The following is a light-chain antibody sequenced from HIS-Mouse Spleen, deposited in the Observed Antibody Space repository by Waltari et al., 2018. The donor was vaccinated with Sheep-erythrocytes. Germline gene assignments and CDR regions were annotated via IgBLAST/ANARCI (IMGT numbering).Light chain of an antibody. V-gene: IGLV3-1*01. J-gene: IGLJ1*01. CDR2: QDS. CDR1: KLGDKY. CDR3: CSYAGSYNHV. Sequence: SYELTQPPSVSVSPGQTASITCSGDKLGDKYACWYQQKPGNSPVLVIYQDSKRPSGVPDRFSGSKSGNTASLTISGLQAEDEADYYCCSYAGSYNHVFATGTKVTVL.